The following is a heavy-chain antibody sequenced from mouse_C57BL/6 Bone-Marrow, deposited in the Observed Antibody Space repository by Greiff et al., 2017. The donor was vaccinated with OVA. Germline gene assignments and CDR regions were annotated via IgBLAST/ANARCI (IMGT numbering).Heavy chain of an antibody. CDR1: GYSFTDYN. Sequence: VHVKQSGPELVKPGASVKISCKASGYSFTDYNMNWVKQSNGKSLEWIGVINPNYGTTSYNQKFKGKATLTVDQSSSTAYMQLNSLTSEDSAVYYCARSATVVRDHWYFDVWGTGTTVTVSS. D-gene: IGHD1-1*01. J-gene: IGHJ1*03. V-gene: IGHV1-39*01. CDR3: ARSATVVRDHWYFDV. CDR2: INPNYGTT.